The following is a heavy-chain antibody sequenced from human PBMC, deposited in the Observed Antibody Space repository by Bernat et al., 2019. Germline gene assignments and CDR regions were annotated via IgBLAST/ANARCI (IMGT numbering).Heavy chain of an antibody. Sequence: QVQLVESGGGVVQPGRSLRLSCAASGFTFSSYGMHWVRQAPGKGLEWVAAISYDGSNKYYADSVKGRFTISRDNSKNTLYLQMNSLRAEDTAVYYCAKDQGYSYDFDYWGQGTLVTVSS. J-gene: IGHJ4*02. CDR1: GFTFSSYG. D-gene: IGHD5-18*01. V-gene: IGHV3-30*18. CDR3: AKDQGYSYDFDY. CDR2: ISYDGSNK.